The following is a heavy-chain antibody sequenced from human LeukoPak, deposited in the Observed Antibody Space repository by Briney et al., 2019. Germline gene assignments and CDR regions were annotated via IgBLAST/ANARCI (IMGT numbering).Heavy chain of an antibody. CDR3: ARYYFGSGKFDC. CDR2: INPNSGGT. D-gene: IGHD3-10*01. J-gene: IGHJ4*02. Sequence: ASVKVSCKASGYTFTDYYMHWVRQAPGQGLEWMGRINPNSGGTKYDQKFQGRVNMNRDTSISTTYMDLSRLRSDDTAVYYCARYYFGSGKFDCWGQGTLVTVSS. CDR1: GYTFTDYY. V-gene: IGHV1-2*06.